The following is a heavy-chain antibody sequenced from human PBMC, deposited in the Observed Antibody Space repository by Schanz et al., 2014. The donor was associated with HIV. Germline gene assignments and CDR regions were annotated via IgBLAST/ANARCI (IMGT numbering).Heavy chain of an antibody. CDR2: IWHDGSSK. D-gene: IGHD2-2*02. CDR1: EFTFNTYA. Sequence: QVQLVESGGGVVQPGRSLRLSCAASEFTFNTYAMHWVRQAPGKGLEWVAVIWHDGSSKYYADSVKGRFSIFRDNSRVYLQLNRLRADDAAVYYCEKGGFSSRTSCYIEEHGMDVWGHGTTVIVSS. V-gene: IGHV3-33*06. CDR3: EKGGFSSRTSCYIEEHGMDV. J-gene: IGHJ6*02.